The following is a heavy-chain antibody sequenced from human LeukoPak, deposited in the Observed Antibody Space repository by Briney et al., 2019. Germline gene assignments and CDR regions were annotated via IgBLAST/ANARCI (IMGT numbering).Heavy chain of an antibody. V-gene: IGHV3-30*04. CDR2: ISYDGSNK. J-gene: IGHJ4*02. D-gene: IGHD3-22*01. Sequence: QPGGSLRLSCAASGFTFSSYAMHWVRQAPGKGLEWVAVISYDGSNKYYADSVKGRFTISRDNSKNTLYLQMNSLRAEDTAVYYCARDNILVGSSGYYPSFDYWGQGTLVTVSS. CDR1: GFTFSSYA. CDR3: ARDNILVGSSGYYPSFDY.